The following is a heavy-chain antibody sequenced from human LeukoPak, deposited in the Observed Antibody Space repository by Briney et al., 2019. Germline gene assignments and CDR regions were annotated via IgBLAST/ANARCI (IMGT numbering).Heavy chain of an antibody. J-gene: IGHJ4*02. D-gene: IGHD2-15*01. CDR1: GGSISSYY. V-gene: IGHV4-59*01. CDR2: IFYSGST. Sequence: SETLSLTCTASGGSISSYYWSWTGRPPGKGLEWIGYIFYSGSTNYNPSLKSRATISVDTSKTQFSLKLSSVTAADTAVYYCARVALNDCSGGCGCPFFDYWGQGTLVTVSS. CDR3: ARVALNDCSGGCGCPFFDY.